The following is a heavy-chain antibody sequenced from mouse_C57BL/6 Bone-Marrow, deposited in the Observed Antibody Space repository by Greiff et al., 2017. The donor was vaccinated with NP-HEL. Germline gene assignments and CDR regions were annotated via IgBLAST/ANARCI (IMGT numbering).Heavy chain of an antibody. CDR2: IDPSDSYT. CDR3: ARGPYFDY. CDR1: GYTFTSYW. J-gene: IGHJ2*01. Sequence: VQLQQPGAELVMPGASVKLSCKASGYTFTSYWMHWVKQRPGQGLEWIGEIDPSDSYTNYNQKFKGKSTLTVDKSSSTAYMQLSSLTSEDSAVCYCARGPYFDYWGKGTTLTVSS. V-gene: IGHV1-69*01.